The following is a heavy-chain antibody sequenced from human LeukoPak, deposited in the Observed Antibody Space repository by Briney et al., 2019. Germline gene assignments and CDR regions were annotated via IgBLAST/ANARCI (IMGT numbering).Heavy chain of an antibody. Sequence: PGGSLRLSCAASGFTFSSYEMNWVRQAPGKGLEWVSYISSSGSTIYYADSVKGRFTISRDNAKNSLYLQMNSLRAEDTAVYYCASSYYDSSGYYWDWFDPWGQGTLVTVSS. D-gene: IGHD3-22*01. J-gene: IGHJ5*02. CDR1: GFTFSSYE. CDR2: ISSSGSTI. CDR3: ASSYYDSSGYYWDWFDP. V-gene: IGHV3-48*03.